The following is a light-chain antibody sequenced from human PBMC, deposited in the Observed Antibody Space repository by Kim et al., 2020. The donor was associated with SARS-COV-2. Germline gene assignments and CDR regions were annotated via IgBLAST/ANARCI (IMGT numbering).Light chain of an antibody. J-gene: IGKJ1*01. CDR1: QSVSRSY. CDR3: QQYGNSPRT. Sequence: EIVLTQSPGTLSLSPGERATLSCRASQSVSRSYLAWYQQKPGQAPRLLIYGASSRATGIPDRCSGSWSGTVFTLTISRLEPEVFAVYYCQQYGNSPRTFGQGTKVDIK. CDR2: GAS. V-gene: IGKV3-20*01.